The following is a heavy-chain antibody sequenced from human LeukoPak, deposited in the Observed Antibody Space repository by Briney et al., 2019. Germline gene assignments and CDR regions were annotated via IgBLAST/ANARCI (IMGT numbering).Heavy chain of an antibody. V-gene: IGHV3-74*01. CDR3: TRNNWGIDD. Sequence: GGSPRLSCAASGSSFSNQWMHWVRQVSGKGLVWVSRINTDGSGTSYADSVEGRFTISRDNARNTLFLQMSSLRVEDTAVYCCTRNNWGIDDWGQGTLVTVSS. J-gene: IGHJ4*02. CDR2: INTDGSGT. D-gene: IGHD7-27*01. CDR1: GSSFSNQW.